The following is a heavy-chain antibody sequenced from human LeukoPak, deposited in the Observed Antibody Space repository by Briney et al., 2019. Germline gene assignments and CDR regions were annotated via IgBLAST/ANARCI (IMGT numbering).Heavy chain of an antibody. J-gene: IGHJ1*01. Sequence: SETLSLTCAVYGGSFSGYYWSWIRQPPGKGLEWIGEINHSGSTNYNPSLKGRVTISVDTSKNQFSLKLSSVTAADTAVYYCARGLRSVVTAIYHWGQGTLVTVST. CDR3: ARGLRSVVTAIYH. V-gene: IGHV4-34*01. D-gene: IGHD2-21*02. CDR2: INHSGST. CDR1: GGSFSGYY.